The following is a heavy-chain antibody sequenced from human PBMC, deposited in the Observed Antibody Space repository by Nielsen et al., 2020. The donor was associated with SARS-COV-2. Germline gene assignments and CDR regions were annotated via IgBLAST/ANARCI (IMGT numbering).Heavy chain of an antibody. CDR3: ARQSHSGSGFDY. Sequence: SETLSLTCAVSGGSISSSNWWCWVRQPPGKGLEWIGEIYHSGSTNYNPSLKSRVTISVDKSKNQFSLKLSSVTAADAAVYYCARQSHSGSGFDYWGQGTLVTVSS. CDR2: IYHSGST. J-gene: IGHJ4*02. V-gene: IGHV4-4*02. D-gene: IGHD1-26*01. CDR1: GGSISSSNW.